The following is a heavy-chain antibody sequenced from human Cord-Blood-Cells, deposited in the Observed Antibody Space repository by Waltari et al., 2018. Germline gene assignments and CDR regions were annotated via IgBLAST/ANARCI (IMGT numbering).Heavy chain of an antibody. Sequence: VKLVQSGAEVKKPGASVKVSCKASGYTFTGYYMHWVRQAPGQGLEWMGWSSPNSGGTNYAKKLQGRVTMTRDTSISTAYMELSRLRSDDTAVYYCARVKSIAARSWGQGTLVTVSS. J-gene: IGHJ5*02. D-gene: IGHD6-6*01. CDR2: SSPNSGGT. CDR3: ARVKSIAARS. CDR1: GYTFTGYY. V-gene: IGHV1-2*02.